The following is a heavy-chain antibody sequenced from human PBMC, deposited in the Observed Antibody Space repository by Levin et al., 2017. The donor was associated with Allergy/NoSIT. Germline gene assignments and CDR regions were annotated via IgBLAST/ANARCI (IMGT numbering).Heavy chain of an antibody. Sequence: PGGSLRLSCAASGFTFSSYGMHWVRQAPGKGLEWVAVISYDGSNKYYADSVKGRFTISRDNSKNTLYLQMNSLRAEDTAVYYCAKGGGRRSWYFDLWGRGTLVTVSS. D-gene: IGHD3-16*01. V-gene: IGHV3-30*18. CDR1: GFTFSSYG. J-gene: IGHJ2*01. CDR3: AKGGGRRSWYFDL. CDR2: ISYDGSNK.